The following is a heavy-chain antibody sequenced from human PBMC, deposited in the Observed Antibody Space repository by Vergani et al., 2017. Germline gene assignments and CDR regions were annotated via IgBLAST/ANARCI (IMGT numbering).Heavy chain of an antibody. D-gene: IGHD3-10*01. J-gene: IGHJ4*02. V-gene: IGHV1-2*02. CDR2: INPNSGGT. Sequence: QVQLVQSGAEVKKPGASVKVSCKASGYTFTGYYMHWVRQAPGQGLEWMGWINPNSGGTKYAQKFQGRVTITRDTCISTAYMELSRLRSDDTAVYYCARRVTMVRGVLDYWGQGTMVTVSS. CDR3: ARRVTMVRGVLDY. CDR1: GYTFTGYY.